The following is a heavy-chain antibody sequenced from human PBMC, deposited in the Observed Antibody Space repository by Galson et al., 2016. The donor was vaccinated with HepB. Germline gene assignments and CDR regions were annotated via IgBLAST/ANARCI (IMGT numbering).Heavy chain of an antibody. J-gene: IGHJ4*02. CDR1: GFTFSNYA. CDR3: ARDEGEYSLFDS. D-gene: IGHD5-18*01. CDR2: ISYDGSTT. V-gene: IGHV3-30-3*01. Sequence: SLRLSCAASGFTFSNYAMHWVRQAPGKGLEWVAVISYDGSTTYYADSVKGRFTISRDISKNTLYLQMNNLRVEDTAVYYCARDEGEYSLFDSWGQGTQVTVSS.